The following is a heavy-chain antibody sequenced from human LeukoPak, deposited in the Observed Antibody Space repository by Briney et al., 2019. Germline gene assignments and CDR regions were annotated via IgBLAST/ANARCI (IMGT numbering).Heavy chain of an antibody. CDR2: VSGSGGST. Sequence: GGSLRLSCAASGFTFSSYAMSWVRQAPGKGLEWVSIVSGSGGSTYYADSVKGRFTISRDNSKNTLFLLLDSLRAEDTAVYYCARGGRYCSGITCYIAYWGQGTLVTVSS. D-gene: IGHD2-2*02. CDR1: GFTFSSYA. V-gene: IGHV3-23*01. J-gene: IGHJ4*02. CDR3: ARGGRYCSGITCYIAY.